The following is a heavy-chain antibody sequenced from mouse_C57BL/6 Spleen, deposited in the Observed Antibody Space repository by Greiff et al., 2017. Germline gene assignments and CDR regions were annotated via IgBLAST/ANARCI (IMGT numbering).Heavy chain of an antibody. J-gene: IGHJ3*01. CDR3: ARSGGYPFAY. D-gene: IGHD2-2*01. CDR1: GYTFTSYW. CDR2: IDPSDSYT. V-gene: IGHV1-69*01. Sequence: VQLQQPGAELVMPGASVKLSCKASGYTFTSYWMHWVKQRPGLGLEWIGEIDPSDSYTNYNQKFKGKSTLTVDKSSSTAYMQLSSLTSEDSAVYYCARSGGYPFAYWGQGTLVTVSA.